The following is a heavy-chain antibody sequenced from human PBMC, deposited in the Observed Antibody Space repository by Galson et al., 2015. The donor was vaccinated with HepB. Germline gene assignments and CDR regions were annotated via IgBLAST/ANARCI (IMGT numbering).Heavy chain of an antibody. CDR2: ISNYGTTT. V-gene: IGHV3-64D*06. D-gene: IGHD3-10*01. CDR1: GFTFSSYV. J-gene: IGHJ4*02. CDR3: VKAALAGGYYGSGNLCFFDY. Sequence: SLRLSCAASGFTFSSYVMYWVRQAPGKGLEYVSGISNYGTTTYYADSVKGRFTISRDNSRNTLYLQMSSLRAEDTAVYYCVKAALAGGYYGSGNLCFFDYWGQGSLVTVSS.